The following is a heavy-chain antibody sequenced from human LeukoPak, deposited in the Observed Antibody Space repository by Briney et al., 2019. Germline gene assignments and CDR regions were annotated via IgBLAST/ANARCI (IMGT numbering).Heavy chain of an antibody. Sequence: GGSPRLSCAASGFTFSTYAVSWVRQAPGKGLEWVSSISGGGGSTYYADSVKGRFTISRDNSKNTLYLQMNSLRAEDTAVYYCARASYGYFDYWGQGTLVTVSS. CDR3: ARASYGYFDY. D-gene: IGHD5-18*01. CDR2: ISGGGGST. J-gene: IGHJ4*02. CDR1: GFTFSTYA. V-gene: IGHV3-23*01.